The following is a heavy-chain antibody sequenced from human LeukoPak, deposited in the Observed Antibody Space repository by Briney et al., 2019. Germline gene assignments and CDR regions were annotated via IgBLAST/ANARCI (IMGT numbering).Heavy chain of an antibody. J-gene: IGHJ5*02. V-gene: IGHV3-21*06. CDR2: ISGSSRLI. D-gene: IGHD1-1*01. Sequence: GGSLRLSCAASGFTFSPYSMNWVRQAPGKGLEWVSSISGSSRLIYYPDSIKGRFSISRDNAQNSLYLHMNSLRAEDTAVYYCARGEGTFDPWGQGTLVIVSS. CDR1: GFTFSPYS. CDR3: ARGEGTFDP.